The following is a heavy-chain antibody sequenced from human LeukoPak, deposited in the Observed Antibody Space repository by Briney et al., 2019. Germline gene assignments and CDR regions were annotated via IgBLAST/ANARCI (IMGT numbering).Heavy chain of an antibody. CDR1: GTSMTSYF. V-gene: IGHV4-59*12. CDR2: IYHSGSS. J-gene: IGHJ4*02. D-gene: IGHD3-10*01. Sequence: EASETLSLTCTVSGTSMTSYFWSWIRQPPGKGLEWIGYIYHSGSSFYNPSLKSRVTMSVDTSKNQFSLKLSSVTAADTAVYYCAGAYYYGSGSKTLKIDYWGQGTLVTVSS. CDR3: AGAYYYGSGSKTLKIDY.